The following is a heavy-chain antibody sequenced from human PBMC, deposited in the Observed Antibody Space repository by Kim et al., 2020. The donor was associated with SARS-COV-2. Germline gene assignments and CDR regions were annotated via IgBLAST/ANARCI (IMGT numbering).Heavy chain of an antibody. V-gene: IGHV3-9*01. D-gene: IGHD3-10*01. Sequence: GGSLRLSCAASAFTFDDYAMEWVRHPQGKGRGWVSGISWNSGNIAYADSVKGRFTISRDNAKNSLSLQMNSLRAEDTAMYYCAKDSGLASGNFDYWGQGTLVTASS. CDR2: ISWNSGNI. CDR3: AKDSGLASGNFDY. J-gene: IGHJ4*02. CDR1: AFTFDDYA.